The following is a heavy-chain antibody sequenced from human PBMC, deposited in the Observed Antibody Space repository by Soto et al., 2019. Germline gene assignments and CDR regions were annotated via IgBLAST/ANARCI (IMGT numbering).Heavy chain of an antibody. D-gene: IGHD1-7*01. Sequence: SETLSLTCAVSGGSISSSNWWSWVRQPPGKGLEWIGEIYHSGSTNYNPSLKSRVTISVDKSKNQFSLKLSSVTAADTAVYYCARPCITGTTLHGMDVWGQGTTVTVSS. V-gene: IGHV4-4*02. CDR1: GGSISSSNW. CDR3: ARPCITGTTLHGMDV. CDR2: IYHSGST. J-gene: IGHJ6*02.